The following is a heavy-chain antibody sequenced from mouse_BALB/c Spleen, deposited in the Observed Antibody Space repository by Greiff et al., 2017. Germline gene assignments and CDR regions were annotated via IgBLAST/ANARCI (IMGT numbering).Heavy chain of an antibody. CDR3: NAWRGNYYAMDY. V-gene: IGHV14-4*02. CDR2: IDPENGDT. J-gene: IGHJ4*01. CDR1: GFNIKDYY. D-gene: IGHD2-1*01. Sequence: EVQLQQSGAELVRSGASVKLSCTASGFNIKDYYMHWVKQRPEQGLEWIGWIDPENGDTEYAPKFQGKATMTADTSSNTAYLQLSSLTSEDTAVYYCNAWRGNYYAMDYWGQGTSVTVSS.